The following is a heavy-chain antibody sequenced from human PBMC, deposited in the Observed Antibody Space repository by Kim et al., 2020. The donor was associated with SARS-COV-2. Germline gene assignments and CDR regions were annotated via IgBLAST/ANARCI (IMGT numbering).Heavy chain of an antibody. J-gene: IGHJ6*02. CDR1: GFTFSSSG. V-gene: IGHV3-30*18. CDR3: AKDHQDCSSNRCPTLDWYYGMDV. CDR2: ISFDGSNK. D-gene: IGHD2-2*01. Sequence: GGSLRLSCAASGFTFSSSGMHWVRQAPGKGLEWVAIISFDGSNKYYADSAKGRFTVSRDNFQSTLYLQMNSLRLEDTAVYYCAKDHQDCSSNRCPTLDWYYGMDVWGQGTTVTVSS.